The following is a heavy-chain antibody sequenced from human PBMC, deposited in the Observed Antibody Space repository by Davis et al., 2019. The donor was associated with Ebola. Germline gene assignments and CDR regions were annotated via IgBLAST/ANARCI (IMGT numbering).Heavy chain of an antibody. V-gene: IGHV3-30-3*01. CDR1: GFTFSSYA. D-gene: IGHD6-13*01. Sequence: GESLKISCAASGFTFSSYAMHWVRQAPGKGLEWVAVISYDGSNKYYADSVKGRFTISRDNSKNTLYLQMNSLRAEDTAVYYCARDLGIAANDYYDAFDIWGQGTMVTVSS. CDR3: ARDLGIAANDYYDAFDI. J-gene: IGHJ3*02. CDR2: ISYDGSNK.